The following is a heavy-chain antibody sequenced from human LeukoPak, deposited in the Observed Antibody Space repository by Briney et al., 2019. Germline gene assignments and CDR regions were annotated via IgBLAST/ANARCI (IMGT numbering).Heavy chain of an antibody. V-gene: IGHV4-59*01. J-gene: IGHJ5*02. CDR3: ARSYDIDNWFYP. Sequence: PSETLSLTCTVSRGSISSYYWSWIRPPPGKGLEWIGYIYYSGSTNYNPPLKSRVTISVDTSRNQFSLKLSSVTAADTAVYYCARSYDIDNWFYPWGQGTLVTVSS. CDR2: IYYSGST. D-gene: IGHD3-9*01. CDR1: RGSISSYY.